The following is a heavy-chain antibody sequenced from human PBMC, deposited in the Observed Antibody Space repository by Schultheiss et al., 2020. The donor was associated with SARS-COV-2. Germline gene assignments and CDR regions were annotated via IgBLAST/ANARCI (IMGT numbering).Heavy chain of an antibody. J-gene: IGHJ6*02. CDR2: ISYDGSNK. V-gene: IGHV3-30*04. CDR1: GFTFSSYA. D-gene: IGHD3-10*01. CDR3: AKPPQSTMIRGGGMDV. Sequence: GGSLRLSCAASGFTFSSYAMHWVRQAPGKGLEWVAVISYDGSNKYYADSVKGRFTISRDNSKNTLYLQMNSLRAEDMAVYYCAKPPQSTMIRGGGMDVWGQGTMVTVSS.